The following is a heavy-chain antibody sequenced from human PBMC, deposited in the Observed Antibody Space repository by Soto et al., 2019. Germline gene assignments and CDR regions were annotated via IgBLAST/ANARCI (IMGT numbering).Heavy chain of an antibody. Sequence: QITLNESGPTLVQPTQTLTLTCTFSGFSLITTGSGVAWFRQPPGKALEWPALIYWDDDKGYSPSLKSRHTNTKDTSKNEVVLTMANMDPVDTGTYFCVHLMTAVTTVGMDVWGEGTAVTVSS. CDR3: VHLMTAVTTVGMDV. V-gene: IGHV2-5*02. J-gene: IGHJ6*04. D-gene: IGHD4-17*01. CDR1: GFSLITTGSG. CDR2: IYWDDDK.